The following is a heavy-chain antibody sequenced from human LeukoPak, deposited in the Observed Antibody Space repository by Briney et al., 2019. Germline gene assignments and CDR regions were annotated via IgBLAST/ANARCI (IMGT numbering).Heavy chain of an antibody. D-gene: IGHD6-6*01. CDR1: GFTFSSYA. CDR2: ISGSGGST. V-gene: IGHV3-23*01. J-gene: IGHJ3*02. Sequence: GGSLRLSCAASGFTFSSYAMSWVRQAPGKGLEWVSAISGSGGSTYYADSVKGRFTISRDNSKNTLYLQMNSLRAEDTAVYYCAKDLRRGIGARGEKDAFDIWGQGTMVTVSS. CDR3: AKDLRRGIGARGEKDAFDI.